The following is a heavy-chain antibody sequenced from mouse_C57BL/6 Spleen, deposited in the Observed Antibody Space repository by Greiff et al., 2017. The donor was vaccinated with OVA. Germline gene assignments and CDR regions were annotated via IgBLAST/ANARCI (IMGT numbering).Heavy chain of an antibody. J-gene: IGHJ1*03. CDR3: ARRYGSPRYFDV. CDR2: IDPSDSYT. CDR1: GYTFTSYW. Sequence: VQLQQPGAELVMPGASVKLSCKASGYTFTSYWMHWVKQRPGQGLEWIGEIDPSDSYTNYNQKFKGKSTLTVDKSSSTAYMQISSLTSEDSAVYYCARRYGSPRYFDVWGTGTTVTVSS. V-gene: IGHV1-69*01. D-gene: IGHD1-1*01.